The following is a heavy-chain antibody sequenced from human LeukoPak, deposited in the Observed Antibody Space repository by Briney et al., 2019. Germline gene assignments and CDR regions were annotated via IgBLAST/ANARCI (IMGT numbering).Heavy chain of an antibody. CDR1: GGSISSSY. Sequence: SDTLSLTCTVSGGSISSSYWSWIRQPPGKGLEWIGYIYYSGSTNYNPSLKSRVTMSVDTAKNQFSLKVTSVTAADTAVYYRARLTADFDLWGRGTLVTVSS. CDR2: IYYSGST. V-gene: IGHV4-59*08. J-gene: IGHJ2*01. CDR3: ARLTADFDL.